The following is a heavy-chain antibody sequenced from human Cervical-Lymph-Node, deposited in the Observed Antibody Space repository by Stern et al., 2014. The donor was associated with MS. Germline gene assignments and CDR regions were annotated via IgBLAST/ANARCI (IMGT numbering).Heavy chain of an antibody. CDR1: GGSISSSGYY. J-gene: IGHJ5*02. Sequence: QVQLVESGPGLVKPSQTLSLTCTVSGGSISSSGYYWSWIRQPADKGLEWIGRIHDSGSTYYNPSLKSRVTIPLDTAQNQFSLKLTSVTAADTAVYYCATTRWDLFTWNWFDPWGQGTLVTVSS. V-gene: IGHV4-61*02. CDR2: IHDSGST. D-gene: IGHD1-26*01. CDR3: ATTRWDLFTWNWFDP.